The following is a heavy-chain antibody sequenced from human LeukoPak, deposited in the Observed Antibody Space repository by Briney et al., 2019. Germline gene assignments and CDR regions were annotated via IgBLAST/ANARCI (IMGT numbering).Heavy chain of an antibody. D-gene: IGHD3-16*01. CDR1: GFTFSSYG. V-gene: IGHV3-30*18. CDR2: ISYDGNNK. Sequence: GRSLRLSCAASGFTFSSYGMHWVRQAPGKGLEWVAVISYDGNNKYYADSVKGRFTISRDNSKNTPFLQMNSLRAEDTAVYYCAKDFHRLGEFDAFDIWGQGTMVTVSS. CDR3: AKDFHRLGEFDAFDI. J-gene: IGHJ3*02.